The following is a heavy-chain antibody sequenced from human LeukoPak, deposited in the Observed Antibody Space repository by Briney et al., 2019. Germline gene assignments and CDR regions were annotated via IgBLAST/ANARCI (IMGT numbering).Heavy chain of an antibody. CDR2: IYYGGST. J-gene: IGHJ4*02. Sequence: ASETLSLTCTVSGVSISSSSYYWAWIRQPPGKGLEWIGSIYYGGSTYYNPSLKSRITISVDTSKNQFFLKLSSVTAADTAMYCCAREEAGFFGPFLPDYWGQGTLVTVSS. V-gene: IGHV4-39*07. D-gene: IGHD6-19*01. CDR1: GVSISSSSYY. CDR3: AREEAGFFGPFLPDY.